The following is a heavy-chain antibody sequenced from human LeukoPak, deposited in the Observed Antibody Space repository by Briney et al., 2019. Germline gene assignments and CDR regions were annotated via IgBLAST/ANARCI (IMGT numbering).Heavy chain of an antibody. V-gene: IGHV1-69*02. D-gene: IGHD3-3*01. J-gene: IGHJ6*03. CDR1: GGTFSSYT. CDR3: ARVTRGPHRDFWSGYRQRNYYYYYMDV. Sequence: SVKVSCRASGGTFSSYTISWVRQAPGQGLEWMGRIIPILGIANYAQKFQGRVTITADESTSTAYMELSSLRSEDTAVYYCARVTRGPHRDFWSGYRQRNYYYYYMDVWGKGTTVTVSS. CDR2: IIPILGIA.